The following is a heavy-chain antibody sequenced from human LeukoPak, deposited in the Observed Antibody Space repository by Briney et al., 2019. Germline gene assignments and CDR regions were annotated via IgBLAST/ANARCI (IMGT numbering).Heavy chain of an antibody. V-gene: IGHV3-23*01. Sequence: GGSLRLSCAASGFTFSSYAMSWVRQAPGKGLEWVSGISGSGGSTYYADSVKGRFTISRDNSKNTLYLQMNSLRAEDTAVYYCAKALNSGSYSDFDYWGQGTLVTVSS. D-gene: IGHD1-26*01. J-gene: IGHJ4*02. CDR3: AKALNSGSYSDFDY. CDR1: GFTFSSYA. CDR2: ISGSGGST.